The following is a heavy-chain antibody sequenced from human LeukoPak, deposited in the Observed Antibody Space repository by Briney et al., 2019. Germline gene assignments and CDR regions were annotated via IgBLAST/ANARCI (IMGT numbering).Heavy chain of an antibody. CDR1: GYTFTGYY. D-gene: IGHD1-26*01. CDR2: INPNSGGT. J-gene: IGHJ4*02. V-gene: IGHV1-2*06. Sequence: ASVKVSCKASGYTFTGYYMHWVRQAPGQGLEWMGRINPNSGGTNYAQKFQGRVTMTRDTSISTAYMELSRLRSDDTAVYYCAREAGYRGSGSYYFDYWGQGTLVTVSS. CDR3: AREAGYRGSGSYYFDY.